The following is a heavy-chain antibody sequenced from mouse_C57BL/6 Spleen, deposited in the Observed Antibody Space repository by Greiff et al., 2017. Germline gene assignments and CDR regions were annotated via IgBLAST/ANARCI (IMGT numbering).Heavy chain of an antibody. J-gene: IGHJ2*01. CDR3: ARGDDGYYVGYFDY. Sequence: EVMLVESGGGLVKPGGSLKLSCAASGFTFSSYAMSWVRQTPEKRLEWVATISDGGSYTYYPDNVKGRFTIARDNAKNNLYLQMSHLKSEDTAMYYCARGDDGYYVGYFDYWGQGTTLTVSS. CDR2: ISDGGSYT. D-gene: IGHD2-3*01. CDR1: GFTFSSYA. V-gene: IGHV5-4*03.